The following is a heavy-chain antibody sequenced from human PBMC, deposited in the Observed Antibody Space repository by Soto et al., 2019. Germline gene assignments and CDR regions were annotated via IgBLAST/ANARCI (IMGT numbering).Heavy chain of an antibody. Sequence: GASVKVSCKASGYTFTSYYMHWVRQAPGQGLEWKGKINPRGGSTSYAQKFQGRVTMTRDTSTGTVYMELSSLRSEDTAVYYCARDRMHGSSSNYYYGMDVWGQGTTVTVSS. CDR1: GYTFTSYY. J-gene: IGHJ6*02. CDR2: INPRGGST. D-gene: IGHD6-6*01. V-gene: IGHV1-46*01. CDR3: ARDRMHGSSSNYYYGMDV.